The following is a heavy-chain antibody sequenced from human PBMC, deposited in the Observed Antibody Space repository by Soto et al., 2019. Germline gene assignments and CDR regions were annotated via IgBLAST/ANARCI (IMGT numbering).Heavy chain of an antibody. CDR2: ISSYSGDT. D-gene: IGHD5-12*01. V-gene: IGHV1-18*01. CDR3: SRHHGPTTSENWFDP. J-gene: IGHJ5*02. Sequence: QVHLVQSGVEVKTPGASVKVSCQASGYTFFTYDISWVRQAPGQGLEWMGWISSYSGDTKYAQKFQGRVSMPKDTSTPTGYLELRSLRSDDTAVYYCSRHHGPTTSENWFDPWGQGTLVTVSS. CDR1: GYTFFTYD.